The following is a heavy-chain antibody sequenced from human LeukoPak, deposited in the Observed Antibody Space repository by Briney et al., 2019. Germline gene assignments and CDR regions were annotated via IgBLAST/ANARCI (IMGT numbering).Heavy chain of an antibody. Sequence: ASVKVSCKASGYTFTSYDINWVRQATGQGLEWMGWMNPNSGNTGYAQKFQGRVTITRNTSISTAYMEVRSLRSDDTAVYYCARGGPFPSGSSSREYYLDYWGQGTLVTVSS. CDR3: ARGGPFPSGSSSREYYLDY. CDR2: MNPNSGNT. J-gene: IGHJ4*02. V-gene: IGHV1-8*03. D-gene: IGHD6-6*01. CDR1: GYTFTSYD.